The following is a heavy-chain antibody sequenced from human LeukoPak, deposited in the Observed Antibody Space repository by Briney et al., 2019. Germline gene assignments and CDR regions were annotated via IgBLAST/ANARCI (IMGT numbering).Heavy chain of an antibody. D-gene: IGHD4-23*01. CDR1: GFTFSTYE. CDR3: ARERPSFGNSGFDY. CDR2: ISSSSYI. Sequence: PGGSLRLSCAASGFTFSTYEMNWVRQAPGKGLEWVSSISSSSYIYYADSVKGRFTISRDNAKNSLYLQMNSLRAEDTAVYYCARERPSFGNSGFDYWGQGTLVTVSS. J-gene: IGHJ4*02. V-gene: IGHV3-21*01.